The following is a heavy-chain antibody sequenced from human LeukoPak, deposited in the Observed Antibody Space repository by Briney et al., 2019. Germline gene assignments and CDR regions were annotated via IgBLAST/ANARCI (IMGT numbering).Heavy chain of an antibody. CDR2: IIPIFGTA. V-gene: IGHV1-69*13. D-gene: IGHD3-10*01. Sequence: ASVKGSCKASVGTFSSYPISGVRQAPGQGLEWLRGIIPIFGTANYAQKFQGRVTITADESTSTAYMELSSLRSEDTAVYYCARGITMVRGVASWFDPWGQGTLVTVSS. CDR1: VGTFSSYP. J-gene: IGHJ5*02. CDR3: ARGITMVRGVASWFDP.